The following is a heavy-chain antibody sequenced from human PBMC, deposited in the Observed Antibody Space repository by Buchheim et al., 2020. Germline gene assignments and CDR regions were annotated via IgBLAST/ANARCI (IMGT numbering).Heavy chain of an antibody. CDR2: ISYDGSNK. V-gene: IGHV3-30*01. CDR3: ARDFGNVYYDALDY. D-gene: IGHD3-3*01. CDR1: GFTFSSYA. J-gene: IGHJ4*02. Sequence: QVQLVESGGGVVQPGRSLRLSCAASGFTFSSYAMHWVRQAPGKGLEWVAVISYDGSNKYYADSVKGRFTISRDNSKNTLFLQMNSLTAEDTAVYYCARDFGNVYYDALDYWGQGTL.